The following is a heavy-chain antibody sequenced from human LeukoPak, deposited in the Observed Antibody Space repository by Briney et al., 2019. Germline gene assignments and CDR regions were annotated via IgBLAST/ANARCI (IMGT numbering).Heavy chain of an antibody. D-gene: IGHD3-22*01. V-gene: IGHV1-58*01. J-gene: IGHJ3*02. CDR1: GFTFTSSA. Sequence: PVKVSCKASGFTFTSSAVQWVRQARGQRLEWIGWIVVGSGNTNYAQKFQERVTITRDMSTSTAYMELSSLRSEDTAVYYCAAGWLLPLDAFDIWGQGTMVTVSS. CDR3: AAGWLLPLDAFDI. CDR2: IVVGSGNT.